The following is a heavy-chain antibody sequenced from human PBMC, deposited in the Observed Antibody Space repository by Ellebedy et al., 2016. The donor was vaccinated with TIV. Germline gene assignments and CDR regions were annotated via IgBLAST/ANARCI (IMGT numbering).Heavy chain of an antibody. CDR3: ARDKETYYYDSSGYHNFDY. Sequence: ASVKVSCXASGYTFTGYYMHWVRQAPGQGLEWMGWINPNSGGTNYAQKFQGRVTMTRDTSISTAYMELSRLRSDDTAVYYCARDKETYYYDSSGYHNFDYWGQGTLVTVSS. CDR1: GYTFTGYY. V-gene: IGHV1-2*02. J-gene: IGHJ4*02. D-gene: IGHD3-22*01. CDR2: INPNSGGT.